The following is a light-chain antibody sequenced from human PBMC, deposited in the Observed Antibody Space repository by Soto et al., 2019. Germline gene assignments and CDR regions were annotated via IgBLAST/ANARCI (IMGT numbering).Light chain of an antibody. CDR1: QNIYSN. CDR2: RAS. Sequence: EIVLTQSPGTLSLSPGERATLSCRASQNIYSNVAWYQQRPGQAPRLLIYRASTRATGIPARFSGSGSGTEFTLTISSLQSEDFTVYSCLQYHNLWAFGQGTKV. CDR3: LQYHNLWA. J-gene: IGKJ1*01. V-gene: IGKV3-15*01.